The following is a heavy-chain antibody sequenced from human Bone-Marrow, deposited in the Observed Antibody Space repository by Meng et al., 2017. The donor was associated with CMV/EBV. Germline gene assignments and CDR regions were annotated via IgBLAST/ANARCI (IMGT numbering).Heavy chain of an antibody. V-gene: IGHV3-30*18. D-gene: IGHD3-3*01. CDR2: IHYDGTYD. CDR1: GFSFNTHA. Sequence: SCAASGFSFNTHAMHWVRQAPGKGLEWVAVIHYDGTYDRYTDSVKGRFTISRDNSKNTLFLQMNSLRTEDTAIYYCVKDFNTHYTYDQWGQGILVTVSS. CDR3: VKDFNTHYTYDQ. J-gene: IGHJ4*02.